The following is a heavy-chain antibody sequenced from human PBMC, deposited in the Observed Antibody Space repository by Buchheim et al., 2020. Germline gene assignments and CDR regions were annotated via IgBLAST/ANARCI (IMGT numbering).Heavy chain of an antibody. CDR3: AKREIAAAGRATAINY. Sequence: EVQLLESGGGLVQPGGSLRLSCAASGFTFSTFAMNWVRQAPGKGLDWVSAISGSGGSTYYADSVKGRFTISRDNSKNTLYLQMNSLRAEDTAVYYCAKREIAAAGRATAINYWGQGTL. CDR2: ISGSGGST. CDR1: GFTFSTFA. V-gene: IGHV3-23*01. D-gene: IGHD6-13*01. J-gene: IGHJ4*02.